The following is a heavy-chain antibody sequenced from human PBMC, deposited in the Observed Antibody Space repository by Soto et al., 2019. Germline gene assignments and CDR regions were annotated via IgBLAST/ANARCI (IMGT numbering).Heavy chain of an antibody. D-gene: IGHD3-22*01. CDR2: IYYSGST. CDR3: ARAFTYYYDSSGYYYPDVFDI. V-gene: IGHV4-59*01. CDR1: GGSISSYY. Sequence: SETLSLTCTVSGGSISSYYWSWIRQPPGKGLEWIGYIYYSGSTNYNPSLKSRVTISVDTSKNQFSLKLSSVTAADTAVYYCARAFTYYYDSSGYYYPDVFDIWGQGTMVT. J-gene: IGHJ3*02.